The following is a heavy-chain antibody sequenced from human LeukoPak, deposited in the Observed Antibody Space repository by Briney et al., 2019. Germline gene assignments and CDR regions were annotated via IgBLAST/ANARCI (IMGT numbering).Heavy chain of an antibody. CDR3: ASTIDTAMPRYEY. CDR2: IVVGSGNT. Sequence: SVKVSCKASGFTFTSSAVQWVRQARGQGLEWIGWIVVGSGNTNYAQKFQERVTINRDMSTSTAYMELSSLRSEDTAVYYCASTIDTAMPRYEYWGQGTLVTVSS. D-gene: IGHD5-18*01. J-gene: IGHJ4*02. V-gene: IGHV1-58*01. CDR1: GFTFTSSA.